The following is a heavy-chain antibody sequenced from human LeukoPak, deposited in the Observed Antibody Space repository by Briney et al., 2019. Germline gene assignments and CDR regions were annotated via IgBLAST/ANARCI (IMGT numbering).Heavy chain of an antibody. J-gene: IGHJ4*02. Sequence: ASVKVSCTASGYLVTNYWVHWVRQAPGQGLQWMGMINPGAGTTTYAQNFQGRVAMTRDTSSTTVYMELSSLRFDDTALYYCARGVYYYHSAGYYDFDYWGQGTLVTVSS. D-gene: IGHD3-22*01. V-gene: IGHV1-46*01. CDR2: INPGAGTT. CDR3: ARGVYYYHSAGYYDFDY. CDR1: GYLVTNYW.